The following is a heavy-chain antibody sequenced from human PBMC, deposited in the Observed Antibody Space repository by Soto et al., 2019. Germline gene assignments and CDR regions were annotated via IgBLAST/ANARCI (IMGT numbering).Heavy chain of an antibody. J-gene: IGHJ4*02. V-gene: IGHV3-23*01. CDR2: ISGSGGST. D-gene: IGHD3-3*01. CDR3: AKDHLASPPTSPDFWSGYLTHFDY. Sequence: GGSLRLSCAASGFTFSSYAMSWVRQAPGKGLEWVSAISGSGGSTYYADSVKGRFTISRDNSKNTLYLQMNSLRAEDTAVYYCAKDHLASPPTSPDFWSGYLTHFDYWGQGTLVTVSS. CDR1: GFTFSSYA.